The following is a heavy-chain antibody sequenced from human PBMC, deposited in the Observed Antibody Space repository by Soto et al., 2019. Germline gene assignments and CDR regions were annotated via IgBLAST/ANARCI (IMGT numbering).Heavy chain of an antibody. CDR1: GFTFGVYN. Sequence: GGSLRLSCAASGFTFGVYNMQWVRQAPGKGLECVAVVSCDGGSAYYEDSVKGRFTISRDNANNMLHLQMNSLRAEDAAVYYCATGHRGLTAIPAVVAAPGSFDPWGQGALVTVSS. CDR2: VSCDGGSA. V-gene: IGHV3-30*03. CDR3: ATGHRGLTAIPAVVAAPGSFDP. D-gene: IGHD2-15*01. J-gene: IGHJ5*02.